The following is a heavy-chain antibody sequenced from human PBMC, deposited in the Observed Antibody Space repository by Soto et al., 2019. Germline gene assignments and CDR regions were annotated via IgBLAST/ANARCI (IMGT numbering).Heavy chain of an antibody. J-gene: IGHJ4*02. CDR2: IFHTGST. Sequence: SETLSLTCAVSGGSISSTTWWTWVRQPPGKGLEYIGDIFHTGSTNYNPSLKSRVIISMDKSKNQFSLRLSSVTAADTAVYYCARGPYYYNSGGSLGYWGQGALVT. CDR1: GGSISSTTW. V-gene: IGHV4-4*02. CDR3: ARGPYYYNSGGSLGY. D-gene: IGHD3-22*01.